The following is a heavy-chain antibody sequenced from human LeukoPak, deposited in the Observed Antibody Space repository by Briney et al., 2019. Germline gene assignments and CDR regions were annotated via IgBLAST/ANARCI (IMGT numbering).Heavy chain of an antibody. CDR1: GYTFTSYG. CDR3: ARDPPGAAAYYYYGMDV. D-gene: IGHD6-13*01. V-gene: IGHV1-18*01. CDR2: ISAYNGNT. Sequence: ASVKVSCKASGYTFTSYGISWVRQAPGQRLEWMGWISAYNGNTNYAQKLQGRVTMTTDTSTSTAYMELRSLRSDDTAVYYCARDPPGAAAYYYYGMDVWGQGTTVTVSS. J-gene: IGHJ6*02.